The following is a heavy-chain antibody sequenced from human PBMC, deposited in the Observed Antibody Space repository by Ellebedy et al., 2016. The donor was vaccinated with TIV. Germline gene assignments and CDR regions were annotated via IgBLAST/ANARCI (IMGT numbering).Heavy chain of an antibody. Sequence: SETLSLTCAVYGGSFSGYYWSWIRQPPGKGLEWIGKINQSGRTNYNPSLDKGRVTISVDTSKNQFSLSLSSVTAADTAVYYCAEGRSGWYYFDYWGQGTPVTVSS. CDR2: INQSGRT. J-gene: IGHJ4*02. CDR3: AEGRSGWYYFDY. CDR1: GGSFSGYY. D-gene: IGHD6-19*01. V-gene: IGHV4-34*01.